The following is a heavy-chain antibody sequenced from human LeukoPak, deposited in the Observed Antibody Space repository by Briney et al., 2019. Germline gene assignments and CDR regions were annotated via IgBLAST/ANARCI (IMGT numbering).Heavy chain of an antibody. V-gene: IGHV3-7*01. Sequence: GGSLRLSCATSRFTFSSYWMSWVRQAPGMGLEWVANINPDGSEQYYLDSVRGRFTISRDNARNSLYLLMNSLRAEDTAVYYCSREDCSGGTCYNSIDYWGQGTLVTVSS. CDR3: SREDCSGGTCYNSIDY. D-gene: IGHD2-15*01. CDR1: RFTFSSYW. CDR2: INPDGSEQ. J-gene: IGHJ4*02.